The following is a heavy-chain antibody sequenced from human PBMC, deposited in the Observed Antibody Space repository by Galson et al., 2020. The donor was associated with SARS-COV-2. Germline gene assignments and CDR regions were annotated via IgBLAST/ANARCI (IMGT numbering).Heavy chain of an antibody. Sequence: SLKISCAASGFTFSSYAMHWVRQAPGKGLEWVAVISYDGSNKYYADSVKGRFTISRDNSKNTLYLQMNSLRAEDTAVYYCARDLYYGSGMGSYFTDYYYGMDVWGQGTTVTVSS. D-gene: IGHD3-10*01. CDR1: GFTFSSYA. CDR2: ISYDGSNK. CDR3: ARDLYYGSGMGSYFTDYYYGMDV. J-gene: IGHJ6*02. V-gene: IGHV3-30-3*01.